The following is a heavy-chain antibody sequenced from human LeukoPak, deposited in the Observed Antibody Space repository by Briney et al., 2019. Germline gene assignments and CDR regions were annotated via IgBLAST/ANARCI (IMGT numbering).Heavy chain of an antibody. V-gene: IGHV4-39*07. D-gene: IGHD2-2*02. Sequence: PSETLSLPCTVSGGSISSSSYYWGWIRQPPGKGLEWIGSIYYSGSTYYNPSLKSQVTISVDTSKNQFSLKLSSVTAADTAVYYCARGGIVVVPAAIPAYFDYWGQGTLVTVSS. J-gene: IGHJ4*02. CDR3: ARGGIVVVPAAIPAYFDY. CDR2: IYYSGST. CDR1: GGSISSSSYY.